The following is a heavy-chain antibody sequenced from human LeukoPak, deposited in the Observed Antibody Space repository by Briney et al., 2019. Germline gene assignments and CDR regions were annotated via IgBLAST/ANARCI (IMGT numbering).Heavy chain of an antibody. CDR3: ARGFRGWHAEGFDY. J-gene: IGHJ4*02. V-gene: IGHV3-48*03. CDR2: ISSSGSTI. CDR1: GFTFSSYE. D-gene: IGHD3-22*01. Sequence: PGGSLRLSCAASGFTFSSYEMNWVRQAPGKGLEWVSYISSSGSTIYYADSVKGRFTISRDNVKNSLYLQMNSLRAEDTAVYYCARGFRGWHAEGFDYWGQGTLVTVSS.